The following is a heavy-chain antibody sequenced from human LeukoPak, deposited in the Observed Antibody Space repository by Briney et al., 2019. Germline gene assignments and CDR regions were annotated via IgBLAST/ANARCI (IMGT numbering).Heavy chain of an antibody. CDR1: GGSISSYY. J-gene: IGHJ4*02. CDR2: IYYSGST. V-gene: IGHV4-59*12. Sequence: PSETLSLTCTVSGGSISSYYWSWIRQPPGKGLEWIGYIYYSGSTSYNPSLKSRVTISVDTSKNQFSLNLSSVTAADMAMYYCARVVASGSYPNFDYWGQGTLVTVSS. D-gene: IGHD3-10*01. CDR3: ARVVASGSYPNFDY.